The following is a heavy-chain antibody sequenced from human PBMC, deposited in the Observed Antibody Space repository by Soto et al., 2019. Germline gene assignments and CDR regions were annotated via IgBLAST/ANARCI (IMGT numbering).Heavy chain of an antibody. D-gene: IGHD4-17*01. J-gene: IGHJ4*02. CDR2: INHSGST. CDR3: ATFTVTARYFDY. V-gene: IGHV4-34*01. CDR1: GGSFSGYY. Sequence: SETLSLTSAVYGGSFSGYYWCWIRQPPGKGLEWIGEINHSGSTNYNPSLKSRVTISVDTSKNQFSLKLSSVTAADTAVYYCATFTVTARYFDYWGQGTLVTVSS.